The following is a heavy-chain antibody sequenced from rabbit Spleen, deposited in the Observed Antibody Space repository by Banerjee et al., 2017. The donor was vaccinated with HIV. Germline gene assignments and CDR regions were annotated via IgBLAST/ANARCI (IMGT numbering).Heavy chain of an antibody. CDR2: INAVTGKS. J-gene: IGHJ4*01. V-gene: IGHV1S45*01. Sequence: QEQLVESGGGLVKPGASLTLTCKASGFSFSNKAVMCWVRQAPGKGLEWIACINAVTGKSVYASWAKGRFTISKSSSTTVTLQMTSLTAADTAAYFCARDNGSGDYIDVYFDLWGPGTLVTVS. CDR3: ARDNGSGDYIDVYFDL. D-gene: IGHD1-1*01. CDR1: GFSFSNKAV.